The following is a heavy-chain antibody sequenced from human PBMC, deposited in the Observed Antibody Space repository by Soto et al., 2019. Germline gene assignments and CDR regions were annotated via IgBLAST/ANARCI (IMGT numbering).Heavy chain of an antibody. CDR1: GGSISSTNW. D-gene: IGHD3-10*01. CDR2: IYHSGST. V-gene: IGHV4-4*02. J-gene: IGHJ2*01. CDR3: ARERITMVRGVIIRYFDL. Sequence: PSETLSLTCGVSGGSISSTNWWNWVRQPPGKGLEWIGEIYHSGSTNYNPSLKSRVTISVDTSKNQFSLKLSSVTAADTALYYCARERITMVRGVIIRYFDLWGRGTLVTVSS.